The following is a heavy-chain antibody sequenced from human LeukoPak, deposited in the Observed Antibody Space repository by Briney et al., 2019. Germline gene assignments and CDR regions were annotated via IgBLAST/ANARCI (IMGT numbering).Heavy chain of an antibody. J-gene: IGHJ4*02. V-gene: IGHV4-31*11. CDR1: GGSFSGYY. Sequence: PSETLSLTCAVYGGSFSGYYWSWVRQHPGKGLEWIGYIYYTGSTSYNPSLKSRLTISADTSENQFSLKLSSVTAADTAVYYCARIGVYYYDTSGYYFDYWGQGTLVTVSS. CDR3: ARIGVYYYDTSGYYFDY. D-gene: IGHD3-22*01. CDR2: IYYTGST.